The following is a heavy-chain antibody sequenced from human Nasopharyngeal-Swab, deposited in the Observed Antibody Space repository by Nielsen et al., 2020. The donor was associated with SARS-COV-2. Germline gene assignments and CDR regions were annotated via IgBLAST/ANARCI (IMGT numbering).Heavy chain of an antibody. CDR1: GGTFSSYA. CDR2: IIPIFGTA. Sequence: SVKVSCKASGGTFSSYAISWVRQAPGQGLEWMGGIIPIFGTANYAQKFQGRVTITADESTSTAYMELSSLGSEDTAVYYCARTYYYDSSGRNAFDIWGQGTMVTVSS. J-gene: IGHJ3*02. D-gene: IGHD3-22*01. V-gene: IGHV1-69*13. CDR3: ARTYYYDSSGRNAFDI.